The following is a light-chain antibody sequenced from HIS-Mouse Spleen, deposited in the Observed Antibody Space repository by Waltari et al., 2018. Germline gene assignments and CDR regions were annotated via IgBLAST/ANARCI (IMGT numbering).Light chain of an antibody. V-gene: IGLV2-11*01. J-gene: IGLJ2*01. Sequence: QSALTQPRSVSGSPGQSVTISCTGTSSDVGGYNYVSWYQQHPGKAPNLMIYDVSKRPSGVPDRFSGSKSGNTASLTISGLQAEDEADYYCCSYAGSYVVFGGGNKLTVL. CDR2: DVS. CDR1: SSDVGGYNY. CDR3: CSYAGSYVV.